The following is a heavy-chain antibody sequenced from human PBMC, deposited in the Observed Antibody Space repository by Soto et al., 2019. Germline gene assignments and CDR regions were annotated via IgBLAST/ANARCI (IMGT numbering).Heavy chain of an antibody. V-gene: IGHV5-51*01. CDR1: GYSFTSYW. CDR2: IYPGDSDT. CDR3: ARGRGSFGVVNSFDH. D-gene: IGHD3-3*01. J-gene: IGHJ4*02. Sequence: PGESLKISCKGSGYSFTSYWIGWVRQMPGKGLEWMGIIYPGDSDTRYSPSFQGQVTISADKSISTAYLQWSSLKASDTAMYYCARGRGSFGVVNSFDHWGQGTLVTVSS.